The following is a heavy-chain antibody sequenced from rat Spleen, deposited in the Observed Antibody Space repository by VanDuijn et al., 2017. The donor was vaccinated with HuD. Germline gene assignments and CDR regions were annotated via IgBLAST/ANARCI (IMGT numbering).Heavy chain of an antibody. V-gene: IGHV5-7*01. D-gene: IGHD1-10*01. CDR2: INYDGSST. J-gene: IGHJ2*01. CDR1: GFTFSSFP. Sequence: EVQLVESGGGLVQPGRSLKLSCAASGFTFSSFPMAWVRQAPKKGLEWVTTINYDGSSTYYRDSVKGRFTISRDNAKSTLYLQRDSLRSEDTANYYCARQTTTLYYFDYWGQGVMVTVSS. CDR3: ARQTTTLYYFDY.